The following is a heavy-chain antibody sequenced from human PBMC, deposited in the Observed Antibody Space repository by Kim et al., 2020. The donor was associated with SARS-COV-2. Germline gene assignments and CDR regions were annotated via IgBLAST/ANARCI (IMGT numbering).Heavy chain of an antibody. Sequence: RFTISRDNAKNTLYLQMNSLRAEDTAVYYCARGGGVRYFDWLFRKNWFDPWGQGTLVTVSS. J-gene: IGHJ5*02. V-gene: IGHV3-74*01. CDR3: ARGGGVRYFDWLFRKNWFDP. D-gene: IGHD3-9*01.